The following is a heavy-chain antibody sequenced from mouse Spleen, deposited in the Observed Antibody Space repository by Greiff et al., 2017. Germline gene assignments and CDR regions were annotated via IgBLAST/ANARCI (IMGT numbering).Heavy chain of an antibody. D-gene: IGHD2-5*01. Sequence: EVQLVESGPGLVKPSQSLSLTCSVTGYSITSGYYWNWIRQFPGNKLEWMGYISYDGSNNYNPSLKNRISITRDTSKNQFFLKLNSVTTEDTATYYCASLYYSNFDYWGQGTTLTVSS. CDR2: ISYDGSN. J-gene: IGHJ2*01. CDR1: GYSITSGYY. V-gene: IGHV3-6*01. CDR3: ASLYYSNFDY.